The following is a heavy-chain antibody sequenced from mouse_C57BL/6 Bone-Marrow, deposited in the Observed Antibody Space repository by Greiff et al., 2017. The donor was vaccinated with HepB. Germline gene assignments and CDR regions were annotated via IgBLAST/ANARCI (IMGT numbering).Heavy chain of an antibody. D-gene: IGHD1-3*01. CDR1: GYTFTDYN. J-gene: IGHJ3*01. CDR2: INPNNGGT. CDR3: ARGIYLAWFAY. V-gene: IGHV1-22*01. Sequence: EVKLVESGPELVKPGASVKMSCKASGYTFTDYNMHWVKQSHGKSLEWIGYINPNNGGTSYNQKFKGKATLTVNKSSSTAYMELRSLTSEDSAVYYCARGIYLAWFAYWGQGTLVTVSA.